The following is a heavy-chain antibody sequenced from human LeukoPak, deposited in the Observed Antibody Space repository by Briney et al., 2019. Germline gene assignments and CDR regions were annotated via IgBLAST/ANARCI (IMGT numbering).Heavy chain of an antibody. Sequence: GESLKISCKGSGYSFTSYWTGWVRQLPGKGLEWMGIIYPGDSDTRYNPSFQGQATISADTSISPAYLQWSSPKASDTAMYYCARPLYSYGQYYFDYWGQGTLVTVSS. V-gene: IGHV5-51*01. CDR2: IYPGDSDT. CDR3: ARPLYSYGQYYFDY. D-gene: IGHD5-18*01. J-gene: IGHJ4*02. CDR1: GYSFTSYW.